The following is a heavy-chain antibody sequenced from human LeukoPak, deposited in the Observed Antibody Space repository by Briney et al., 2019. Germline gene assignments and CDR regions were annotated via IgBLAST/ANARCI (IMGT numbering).Heavy chain of an antibody. J-gene: IGHJ6*03. D-gene: IGHD6-19*01. CDR3: ARKGIAVAGLSYYYYMDV. V-gene: IGHV5-51*04. CDR2: IYPGDSDT. CDR1: GYSFTSYW. Sequence: GESLKISCKGSGYSFTSYWIGWVRQMPGKGLEWMGIIYPGDSDTRYSPSFQGQVTISADKPISTAYLQWSSLKASDTAMYYCARKGIAVAGLSYYYYMDVWGKGTTVTISS.